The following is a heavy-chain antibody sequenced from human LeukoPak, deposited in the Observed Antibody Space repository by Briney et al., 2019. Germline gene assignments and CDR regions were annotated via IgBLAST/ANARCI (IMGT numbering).Heavy chain of an antibody. V-gene: IGHV3-30*03. J-gene: IGHJ4*02. CDR3: ARPQETTVTHFDY. D-gene: IGHD4-17*01. Sequence: GGSLRLSCAASGFTFSRYGMHWVRQAPGEGLEWVAVISYDGSNKYYADSVKGRFTISRDNSKNTLYLQMNSLRAEDTAVYYCARPQETTVTHFDYWGQGTLVTVSS. CDR2: ISYDGSNK. CDR1: GFTFSRYG.